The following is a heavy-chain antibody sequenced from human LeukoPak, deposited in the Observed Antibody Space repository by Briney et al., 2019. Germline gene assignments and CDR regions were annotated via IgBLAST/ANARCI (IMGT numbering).Heavy chain of an antibody. Sequence: ASVKVSCKASGYTFTDYFMHWVRQAPGQGLEWMGWLNPTSGDTKYAQKFEGRVTMTRDTSISTAYLELSSLRSDDTAVYYCGKSSTVTKRLDYWGQGTLVTVSP. CDR3: GKSSTVTKRLDY. D-gene: IGHD4-17*01. V-gene: IGHV1-2*02. CDR2: LNPTSGDT. J-gene: IGHJ4*02. CDR1: GYTFTDYF.